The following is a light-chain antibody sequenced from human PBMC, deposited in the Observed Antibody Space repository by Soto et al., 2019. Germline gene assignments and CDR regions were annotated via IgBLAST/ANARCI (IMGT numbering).Light chain of an antibody. V-gene: IGKV3-20*01. CDR1: PSVSSSY. Sequence: EIVLTQSPGTLSLSPGERATLSCRASPSVSSSYLAWYQQKPGQAPRLLIYGASSRATGIPDRFSGSGSGTDFTLTISRLEPEDLAVYYGQQYGSSLYTFGQGTKLEIK. CDR3: QQYGSSLYT. J-gene: IGKJ2*01. CDR2: GAS.